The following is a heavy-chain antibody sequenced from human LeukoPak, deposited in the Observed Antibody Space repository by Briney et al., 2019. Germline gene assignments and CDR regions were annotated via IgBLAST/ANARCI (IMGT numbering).Heavy chain of an antibody. CDR1: GGSVSSGGHY. Sequence: KTSETLSLTCTVSGGSVSSGGHYWSWIRQPPGKGLEWIGYVYQSGITYYSPSLKSRVSISVDRSKNQFSLKLNSVTAADTAVYYCAREGYCSGGSCARYFQHWGQGTLVTVSS. D-gene: IGHD2-15*01. J-gene: IGHJ1*01. V-gene: IGHV4-61*08. CDR3: AREGYCSGGSCARYFQH. CDR2: VYQSGIT.